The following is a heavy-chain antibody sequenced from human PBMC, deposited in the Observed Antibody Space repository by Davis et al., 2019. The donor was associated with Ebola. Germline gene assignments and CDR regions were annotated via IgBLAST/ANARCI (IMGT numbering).Heavy chain of an antibody. CDR1: GFTFSSYW. D-gene: IGHD6-19*01. J-gene: IGHJ4*02. CDR3: AKDQSYSSDWSFPDY. Sequence: GGSLTLSCAASGFTFSSYWTSWVRQAPGKGLEWVSVIYSGGSTYYADSVKGRFTISRDNSKNTLYLQMNSLRAEDTAAYYCAKDQSYSSDWSFPDYWGQGTLVTVSS. CDR2: IYSGGST. V-gene: IGHV3-66*01.